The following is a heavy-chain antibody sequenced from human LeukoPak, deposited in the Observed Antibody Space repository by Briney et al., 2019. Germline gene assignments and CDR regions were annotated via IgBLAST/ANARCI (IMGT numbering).Heavy chain of an antibody. Sequence: PGGSLRLSCAASGFTFSSYGMHWVRQAPGKGLERVAFIRYDGSNKYYADSVKGRFTISRDNSKNTLYLQMNSLRAEDTAVYYCARDLPRPHIAAVQEGWFDPWGQGTLVTVSS. CDR3: ARDLPRPHIAAVQEGWFDP. CDR2: IRYDGSNK. CDR1: GFTFSSYG. J-gene: IGHJ5*02. V-gene: IGHV3-30*02. D-gene: IGHD6-13*01.